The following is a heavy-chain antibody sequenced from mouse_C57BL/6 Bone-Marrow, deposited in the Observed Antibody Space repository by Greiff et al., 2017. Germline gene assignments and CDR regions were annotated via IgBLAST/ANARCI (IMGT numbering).Heavy chain of an antibody. V-gene: IGHV1-69*01. CDR1: GYTFTSYW. J-gene: IGHJ3*01. CDR3: ASERDGYGGFAY. D-gene: IGHD2-3*01. Sequence: QVQLQQPGAELVMPGASVKLSCKASGYTFTSYWMHWVKQRPGQGLEWIGEIDPSDSYTNYNQKFKGKSTLTVDKSSSTAYMQLSSLTSEDSAVXDCASERDGYGGFAYWGQGTLVTVSA. CDR2: IDPSDSYT.